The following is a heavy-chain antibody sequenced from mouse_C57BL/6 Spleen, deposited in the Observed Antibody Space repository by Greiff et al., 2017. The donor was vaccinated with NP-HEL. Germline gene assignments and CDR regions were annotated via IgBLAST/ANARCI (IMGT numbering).Heavy chain of an antibody. D-gene: IGHD1-1*01. CDR1: GYTFTSYW. CDR3: ARGDMVYYYGSSWDY. Sequence: VQLQQSGAELVMPGASVKLSCKASGYTFTSYWMHWVKQRPGQGLEWIGEIDPSDSYTNYNQKFKGKSTLTVDKSSSTAYMQLSSLTSEDSAVYYCARGDMVYYYGSSWDYWGQGTTLTVSS. CDR2: IDPSDSYT. V-gene: IGHV1-69*01. J-gene: IGHJ2*01.